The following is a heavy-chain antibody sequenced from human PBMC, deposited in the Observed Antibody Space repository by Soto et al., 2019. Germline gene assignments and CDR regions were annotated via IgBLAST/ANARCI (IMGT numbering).Heavy chain of an antibody. CDR1: GGSISSYY. D-gene: IGHD2-15*01. V-gene: IGHV4-59*08. J-gene: IGHJ5*02. CDR3: ARHMGYCSGGSCYSYGPWFDP. Sequence: SETLSLTCIVSGGSISSYYWSWIRQPPGKGLEWIGYIYYSGSTNYNPSLKSRVTISIDTSKNQFSLKLSSVTAADTAVYYCARHMGYCSGGSCYSYGPWFDPWGQGNPVTVSS. CDR2: IYYSGST.